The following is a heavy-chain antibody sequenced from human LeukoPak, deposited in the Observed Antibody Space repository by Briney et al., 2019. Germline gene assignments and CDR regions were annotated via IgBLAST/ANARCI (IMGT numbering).Heavy chain of an antibody. CDR1: GFTVSSKY. D-gene: IGHD6-19*01. CDR3: AKGGMTSGWKGGVFDI. Sequence: QPGGSLRLSCAVSGFTVSSKYMSWVRQAPGKGLEWVAVLYSSGPTYYADSLKGRVTISRDDSKNTLSLQMNGLRVEDTAVCYCAKGGMTSGWKGGVFDIWGQRTLVIVSS. V-gene: IGHV3-66*01. J-gene: IGHJ3*02. CDR2: LYSSGPT.